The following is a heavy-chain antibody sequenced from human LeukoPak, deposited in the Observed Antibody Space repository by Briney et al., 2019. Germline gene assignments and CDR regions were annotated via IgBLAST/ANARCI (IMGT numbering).Heavy chain of an antibody. V-gene: IGHV6-1*01. J-gene: IGHJ4*02. CDR3: ARAPSVSYGYFEY. D-gene: IGHD1-26*01. CDR2: TYYRSKWYD. CDR1: GDSVSSNSAI. Sequence: SQTLSLTCAISGDSVSSNSAIWSWIRQSPSRGLEWLGRTYYRSKWYDDYAVSVKSRITINPDTSKNQFSLQLNSVTPEDTAVYYCARAPSVSYGYFEYWGQGTLVTVSS.